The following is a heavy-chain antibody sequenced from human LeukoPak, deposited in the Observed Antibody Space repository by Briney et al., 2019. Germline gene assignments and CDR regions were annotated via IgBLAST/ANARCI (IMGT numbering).Heavy chain of an antibody. V-gene: IGHV1-2*04. J-gene: IGHJ4*02. D-gene: IGHD5-12*01. CDR1: GYTFTGYY. CDR3: ARGRGYSGYAQGGFDY. CDR2: INPNSGGT. Sequence: ASVKVSCKASGYTFTGYYMHWVRQAPGQGLEWMVWINPNSGGTNYAQKFQGWVTMTRDTSISTAYMELSRLRSDDTAVYYCARGRGYSGYAQGGFDYWGQGTLVTVSS.